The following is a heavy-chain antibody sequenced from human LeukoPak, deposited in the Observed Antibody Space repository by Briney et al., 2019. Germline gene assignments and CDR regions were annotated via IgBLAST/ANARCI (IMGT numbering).Heavy chain of an antibody. J-gene: IGHJ6*03. D-gene: IGHD2-2*01. CDR3: AKDGCSSSSCHANFYYYYYYHMDV. V-gene: IGHV3-23*01. CDR1: GFTFSSYA. Sequence: GGSLRLSCAPSGFTFSSYAMSWVPQAPGKGREWLSGISGRGGSTHYADSGKGRFTISRDNSKNTLLLQMNSLRAEDTAVYYCAKDGCSSSSCHANFYYYYYYHMDVWGKGTTVTVSS. CDR2: ISGRGGST.